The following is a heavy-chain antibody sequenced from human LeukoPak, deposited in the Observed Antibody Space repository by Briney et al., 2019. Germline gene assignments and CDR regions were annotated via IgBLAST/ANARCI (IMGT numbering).Heavy chain of an antibody. CDR2: IYYSGST. J-gene: IGHJ5*02. D-gene: IGHD3-10*01. CDR1: GGSISSYY. V-gene: IGHV4-59*08. Sequence: SETLSLTCTVSGGSISSYYWSWIRQPPGKGLEWIGYIYYSGSTNYNPSLKSRVTISVDTSKNQFSLKLSSVTAADTAVYYCARARNYYGSGTYRTGNWFDPWGQGTLVTVSS. CDR3: ARARNYYGSGTYRTGNWFDP.